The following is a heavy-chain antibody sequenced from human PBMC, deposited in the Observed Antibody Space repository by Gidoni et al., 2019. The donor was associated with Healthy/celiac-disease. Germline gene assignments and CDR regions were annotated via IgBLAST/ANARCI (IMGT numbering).Heavy chain of an antibody. V-gene: IGHV4-39*01. J-gene: IGHJ5*02. CDR2: IYYSGST. CDR3: ARQPKPVGPWGLVVPAAGWFDP. D-gene: IGHD2-2*01. CDR1: GGSISSSSYY. Sequence: QLQLQESGPGLVKPSETLSLTCTVSGGSISSSSYYWGWIRQPPGKGLEWIGSIYYSGSTYYNPSLKSRVTISVDTSKNQFSLKLSSVTAADTAVYYCARQPKPVGPWGLVVPAAGWFDPWGQGTLVTVSS.